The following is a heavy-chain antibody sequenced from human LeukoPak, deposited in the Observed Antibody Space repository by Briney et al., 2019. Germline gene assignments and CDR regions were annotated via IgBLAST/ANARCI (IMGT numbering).Heavy chain of an antibody. CDR1: GFRFSSYE. Sequence: GGSLRLSCAASGFRFSSYEMNWVRQAPGRGLEWVPYIGNTGRTIYYVDSVKGRFTVSRDNAKNSLYLQMNSLRAEDTAIYYCVRGDRYFFDYWGQGTLVTVSS. J-gene: IGHJ4*02. CDR3: VRGDRYFFDY. CDR2: IGNTGRTI. V-gene: IGHV3-48*03. D-gene: IGHD1-14*01.